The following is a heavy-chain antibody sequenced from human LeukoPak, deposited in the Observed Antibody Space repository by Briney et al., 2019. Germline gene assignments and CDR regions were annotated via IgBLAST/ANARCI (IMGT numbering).Heavy chain of an antibody. Sequence: SETLSLTCTVSGASVSSSNYYWSWIRQPPGKGLEWIGYNYYSGSAHYNPSLKSRVTISVDTSKNQFSLKSSSVTAADTAVYYCARDYCTTTRCYPNYFDYWGQGTLVTVSS. J-gene: IGHJ4*02. V-gene: IGHV4-61*01. CDR1: GASVSSSNYY. CDR2: NYYSGSA. CDR3: ARDYCTTTRCYPNYFDY. D-gene: IGHD2-2*01.